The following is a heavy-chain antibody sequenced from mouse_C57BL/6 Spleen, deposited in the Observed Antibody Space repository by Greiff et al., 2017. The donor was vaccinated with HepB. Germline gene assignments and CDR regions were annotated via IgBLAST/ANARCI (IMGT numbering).Heavy chain of an antibody. D-gene: IGHD1-1*01. CDR3: RGSSYDYAMDY. CDR2: IDPETGGT. J-gene: IGHJ4*01. Sequence: VHLVESGAELVRPGASVTLSCKASGYTFTDYEMHWVKQTPVHGLEWIGAIDPETGGTAYNQKFKGKAILTADKSSSTAYMELRSLTSEDSAVYYCRGSSYDYAMDYWGQGTSVTVSS. V-gene: IGHV1-15*01. CDR1: GYTFTDYE.